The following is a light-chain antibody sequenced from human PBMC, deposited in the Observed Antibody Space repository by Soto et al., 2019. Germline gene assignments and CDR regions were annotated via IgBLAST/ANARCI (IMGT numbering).Light chain of an antibody. CDR1: SSDVGGYNY. Sequence: QSALPQPASVSGSPGPSITISCTGTSSDVGGYNYVSWYQQHPGKAPQLMIYEVSNRPSGVSNRFSGSKSGNTASLTISGLQAEDEADYYCSSYTSSSTLGVVFGGGTQLTVL. CDR3: SSYTSSSTLGVV. J-gene: IGLJ2*01. V-gene: IGLV2-14*01. CDR2: EVS.